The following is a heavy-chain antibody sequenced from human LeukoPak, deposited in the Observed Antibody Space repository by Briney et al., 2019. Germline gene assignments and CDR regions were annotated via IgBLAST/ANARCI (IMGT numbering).Heavy chain of an antibody. CDR2: INPNSGGT. D-gene: IGHD3-3*01. J-gene: IGHJ4*02. Sequence: ASVKVSCKASGYTFTGYYMHWVRQAPGQGLEWMGWINPNSGGTNYAQKFQGRVTMTRDTSISTAYMELSRLRSDDTAVYYCARDLYGFLEWLFFYWGQGTLVTVSS. V-gene: IGHV1-2*02. CDR3: ARDLYGFLEWLFFY. CDR1: GYTFTGYY.